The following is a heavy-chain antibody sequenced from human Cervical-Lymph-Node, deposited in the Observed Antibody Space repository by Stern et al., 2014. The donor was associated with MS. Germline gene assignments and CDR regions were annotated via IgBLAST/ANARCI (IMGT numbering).Heavy chain of an antibody. CDR2: ISYSGST. J-gene: IGHJ4*02. CDR3: ARQGGRYSPKN. CDR1: GGSISSSGFY. V-gene: IGHV4-39*01. D-gene: IGHD1-1*01. Sequence: QVQLQESGPGLVKPSETLSLTCTVSGGSISSSGFYWGWIRQPPGKGLEWIATISYSGSTYYNSSLKSRVPMPADASKNHFSLKLSSVTAADTAVYYCARQGGRYSPKNWGQGTLVTVSS.